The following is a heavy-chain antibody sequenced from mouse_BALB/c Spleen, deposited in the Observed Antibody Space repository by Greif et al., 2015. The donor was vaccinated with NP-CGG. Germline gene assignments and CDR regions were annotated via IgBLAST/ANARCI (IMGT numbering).Heavy chain of an antibody. CDR1: GFTFNTYA. V-gene: IGHV10-1*02. CDR2: IRSKSNNYAT. CDR3: VRQGYYGSSTWFAY. Sequence: EVQLVESGGGLVQPKGSLKLSCAASGFTFNTYAMNWVRQAPGKGLEWVARIRSKSNNYATYYADSVKDRFTISRDDSQSMLYLQRNNLKTEDTAMYYCVRQGYYGSSTWFAYCGQGTLVTVSA. D-gene: IGHD1-1*01. J-gene: IGHJ3*01.